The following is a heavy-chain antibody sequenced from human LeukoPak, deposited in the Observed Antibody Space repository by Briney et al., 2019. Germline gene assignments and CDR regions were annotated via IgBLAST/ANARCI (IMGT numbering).Heavy chain of an antibody. D-gene: IGHD6-19*01. V-gene: IGHV3-23*01. CDR1: GFTFSNYA. CDR3: AKAIGHSSGWYNFDY. J-gene: IGHJ4*02. Sequence: LTGGSLRLSCSASGFTFSNYAMSWVRQAPGKGLECVSSVGGSGGTTYYADSVKGRFTISRDNSKNTLYLQMNGLRAEDTAVYYCAKAIGHSSGWYNFDYWGQGTLVTVSS. CDR2: VGGSGGTT.